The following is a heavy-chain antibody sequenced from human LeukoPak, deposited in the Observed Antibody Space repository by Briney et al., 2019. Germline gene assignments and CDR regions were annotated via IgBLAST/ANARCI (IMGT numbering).Heavy chain of an antibody. CDR2: IYHSGST. Sequence: SQTLSLTCTVSGGSISSGGYYWSWIRQPPGKGLEWIGYIYHSGSTYYNPSLKSRVTISVDRSKNQFSLKLSSVTAADTAVYYCARGAGGYCSGGSCHCDYWGQGTLVTVSS. J-gene: IGHJ4*02. CDR3: ARGAGGYCSGGSCHCDY. V-gene: IGHV4-30-2*01. D-gene: IGHD2-15*01. CDR1: GGSISSGGYY.